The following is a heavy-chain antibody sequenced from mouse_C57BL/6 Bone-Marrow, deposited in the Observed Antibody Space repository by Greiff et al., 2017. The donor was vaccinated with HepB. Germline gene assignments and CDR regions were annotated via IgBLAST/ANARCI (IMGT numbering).Heavy chain of an antibody. J-gene: IGHJ4*01. Sequence: DVKLVESGGGLVKPGGSLKLSCAASGFTFSDYGMHWVRQAPEKGLEWVAYISSGSSTIYYADTVKGRFTISRDNAKNTLFLQMTSLRSEDTAMYYCASPKYYGGSYRNAMDYWGQGTSVTVSS. D-gene: IGHD1-1*01. CDR2: ISSGSSTI. V-gene: IGHV5-17*01. CDR1: GFTFSDYG. CDR3: ASPKYYGGSYRNAMDY.